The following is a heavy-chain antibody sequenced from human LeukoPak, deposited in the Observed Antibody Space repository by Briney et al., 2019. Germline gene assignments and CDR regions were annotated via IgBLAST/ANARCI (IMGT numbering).Heavy chain of an antibody. CDR2: TSSDGNIK. V-gene: IGHV3-30-3*01. CDR3: ARDPVPATARHFDY. Sequence: GGSLRLSCAASRFTFSSYAMHCVRQAPGKGLEWVAVTSSDGNIKYYADSVKGRFTISRDNSKNTLYLQMNSLRGEDTGVYYCARDPVPATARHFDYWGQGTLVTVSS. D-gene: IGHD1-1*01. CDR1: RFTFSSYA. J-gene: IGHJ4*02.